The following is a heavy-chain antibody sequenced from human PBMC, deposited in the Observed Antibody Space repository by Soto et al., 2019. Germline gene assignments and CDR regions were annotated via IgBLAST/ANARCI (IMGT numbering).Heavy chain of an antibody. V-gene: IGHV1-8*01. CDR3: ARERGADYCSFFFLDV. J-gene: IGHJ6*03. CDR2: MNPTSGNT. Sequence: QVHLVQSGIEVKKPGASVKVSCKASGYTFTSYDMNWVRQATGQGIAWMGWMNPTSGNTCYAQKVQRGITMTRNTSINTAYMELSGLRSDDTADYYCARERGADYCSFFFLDVWGKGTPVTVSS. CDR1: GYTFTSYD.